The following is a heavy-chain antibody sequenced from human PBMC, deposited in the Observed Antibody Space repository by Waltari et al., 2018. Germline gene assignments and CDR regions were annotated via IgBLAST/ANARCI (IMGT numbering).Heavy chain of an antibody. CDR2: IGANPRYV. CDR3: ARDLAVAGTTSSFFDF. CDR1: GFTFPSSR. D-gene: IGHD6-19*01. V-gene: IGHV3-21*06. J-gene: IGHJ4*02. Sequence: DVLLAQSWGGLVKPGGSLTLSCAASGFTFPSSRLTWVRQAPGKGLEWVASIGANPRYVYQVESVKGRFSSARDNANNVHYLHMSSLRAEDTATYYCARDLAVAGTTSSFFDFWGQGVLVTVSS.